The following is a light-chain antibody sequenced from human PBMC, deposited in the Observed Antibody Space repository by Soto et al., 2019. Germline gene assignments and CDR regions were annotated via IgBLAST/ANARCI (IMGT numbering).Light chain of an antibody. V-gene: IGKV1-39*01. CDR2: AAF. J-gene: IGKJ3*01. CDR3: QNIYSTPRFT. Sequence: DIQMTQSPSSLSASVGDRVTITCRASQSISTYLNWYQQKPGKAPNLLIYAAFSLQTGVPSRFSGSGSGTDFPPTTRSLQPQVFDTYCCQNIYSTPRFTLGPGPKVKIK. CDR1: QSISTY.